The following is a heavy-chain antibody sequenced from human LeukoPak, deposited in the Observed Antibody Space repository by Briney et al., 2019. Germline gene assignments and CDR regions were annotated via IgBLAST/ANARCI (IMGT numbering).Heavy chain of an antibody. CDR1: GFTFSSYS. J-gene: IGHJ6*02. Sequence: PGGSLRLSCAASGFTFSSYSMNWVRQAPGKGLEWVSSISSSSSYIYYADSVKGRFTISRDNAKNSLYLQMNSLRAEDTAVYYCARGLVVTATAYYGMDVWGQGTTVTVSS. V-gene: IGHV3-21*01. CDR2: ISSSSSYI. D-gene: IGHD2-21*02. CDR3: ARGLVVTATAYYGMDV.